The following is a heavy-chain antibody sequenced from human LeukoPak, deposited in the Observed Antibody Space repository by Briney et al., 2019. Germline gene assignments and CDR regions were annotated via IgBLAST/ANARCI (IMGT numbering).Heavy chain of an antibody. CDR3: ATLGVGDTPRDY. CDR2: ISYSGST. CDR1: ASSISTNSYY. J-gene: IGHJ4*02. V-gene: IGHV4-39*01. Sequence: SETLSLTCTVSASSISTNSYYWGWIRQPPGKGLEWIGTISYSGSTYNNPSLKSRVTMSVDTSKNQLSLNLSSVTAADTPVYYCATLGVGDTPRDYWGQGTLVTVSS. D-gene: IGHD1-26*01.